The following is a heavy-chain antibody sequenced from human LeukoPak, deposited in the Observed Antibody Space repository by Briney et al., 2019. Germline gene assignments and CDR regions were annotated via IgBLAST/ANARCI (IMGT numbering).Heavy chain of an antibody. Sequence: PGGSLRLSCAASGFTFSSYNMNWVRQAPGKGLEWVAVISSTGNIKNFADSVKGRFTISRDNSKNTLYLQMNSLRAEDTAVYYCARVGCSGGSCYLDYWGQGTLVTVSS. CDR3: ARVGCSGGSCYLDY. D-gene: IGHD2-15*01. J-gene: IGHJ4*02. CDR2: ISSTGNIK. V-gene: IGHV3-30-3*01. CDR1: GFTFSSYN.